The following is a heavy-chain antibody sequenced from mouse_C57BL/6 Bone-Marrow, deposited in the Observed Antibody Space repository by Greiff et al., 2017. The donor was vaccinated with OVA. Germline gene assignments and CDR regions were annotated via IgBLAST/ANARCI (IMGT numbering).Heavy chain of an antibody. CDR2: ISSGGDYI. D-gene: IGHD2-4*01. V-gene: IGHV5-9-1*02. J-gene: IGHJ3*01. CDR3: ERDYNWFAY. CDR1: GFTFSSSA. Sequence: DVKLVESGAGLVKPGGSLKLSCAASGFTFSSSAMPWVRQTPEKRLEWVAYISSGGDYIYYADTVKGRFTISRDNARNTLYLQMSSLKSEDTARYCFERDYNWFAYWDRGNLVTVSA.